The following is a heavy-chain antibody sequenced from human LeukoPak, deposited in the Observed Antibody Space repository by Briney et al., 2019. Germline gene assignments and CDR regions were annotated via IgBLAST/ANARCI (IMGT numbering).Heavy chain of an antibody. CDR1: GYTFSGYY. V-gene: IGHV1-2*02. CDR2: INPNGGVT. D-gene: IGHD5-24*01. Sequence: GASVKVSCKASGYTFSGYYMHWLRQAPGQGLEWMGWINPNGGVTSYARKFQGRVTMTRDTSISTAYMELSRLRSDDTAVYYCARDGGDGYNFYYWGQGTLVTVSS. CDR3: ARDGGDGYNFYY. J-gene: IGHJ4*02.